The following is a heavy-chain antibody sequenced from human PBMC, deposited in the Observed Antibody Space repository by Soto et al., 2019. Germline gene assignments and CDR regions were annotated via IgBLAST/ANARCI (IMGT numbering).Heavy chain of an antibody. D-gene: IGHD1-1*01. J-gene: IGHJ4*02. Sequence: PGGSLRLSCAASGFSFTDHYADWVRQAPGKGLEWVGRSRDKAKSYTTDYAASVKGRVTMTRDTSTTTVYMELSSLRSEDTAMYYCARDNNWSVDYWGQGTPVTVSS. CDR1: GFSFTDHY. CDR2: SRDKAKSYTT. CDR3: ARDNNWSVDY. V-gene: IGHV3-72*01.